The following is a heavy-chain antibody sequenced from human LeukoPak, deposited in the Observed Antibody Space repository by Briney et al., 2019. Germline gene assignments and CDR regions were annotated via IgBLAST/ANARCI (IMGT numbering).Heavy chain of an antibody. V-gene: IGHV4-59*08. Sequence: PSETLSLTCTVSGGSLNSHFWTWIRQPPGKGLDWIGYIYSSGSTTYNPSLENRVTISVDTSKNQFSLRLSSVTAADTAVYYCARLFGSSTVADYWGQGLLVTVSS. CDR2: IYSSGST. CDR1: GGSLNSHF. CDR3: ARLFGSSTVADY. D-gene: IGHD6-19*01. J-gene: IGHJ4*02.